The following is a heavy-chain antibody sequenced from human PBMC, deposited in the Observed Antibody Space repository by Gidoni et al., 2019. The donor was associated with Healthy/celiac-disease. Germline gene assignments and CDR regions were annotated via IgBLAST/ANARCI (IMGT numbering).Heavy chain of an antibody. D-gene: IGHD2-15*01. CDR3: ARDRELVVVAADGKDYYYGMDV. J-gene: IGHJ6*02. Sequence: QVQLVQSGAEVKKPGASVKVSCKASGYTFTSYGIRWVRQAPGQGLEWMGWISAYNGNTNYAQKLQGRGTMTTDTSTSTAYMELRSLRSDDTAVYYCARDRELVVVAADGKDYYYGMDVWGQGTTVTVSS. CDR2: ISAYNGNT. CDR1: GYTFTSYG. V-gene: IGHV1-18*01.